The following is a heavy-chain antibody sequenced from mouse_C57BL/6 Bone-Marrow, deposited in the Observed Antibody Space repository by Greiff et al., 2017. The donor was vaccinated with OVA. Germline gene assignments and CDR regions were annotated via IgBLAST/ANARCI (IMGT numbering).Heavy chain of an antibody. Sequence: EVQLQQPGAELVRPGTSVKLSCKASGYTFTDYYMNWVKQSHGKSLEWIGVINPYNGGTSYNQKFKGKATLTVGKSSSTAYMELNSLTSEYSAVYCCANTVVAYDYAMDYWGQGTSVTVSS. CDR2: INPYNGGT. CDR1: GYTFTDYY. J-gene: IGHJ4*01. D-gene: IGHD1-1*01. V-gene: IGHV1-19*01. CDR3: ANTVVAYDYAMDY.